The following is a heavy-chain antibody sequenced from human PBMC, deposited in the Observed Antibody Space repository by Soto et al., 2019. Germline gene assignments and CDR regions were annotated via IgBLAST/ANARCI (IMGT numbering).Heavy chain of an antibody. Sequence: SETLSLTCTVSGGSISSYYWSWIRQPQGKGLEWIGYIYYSGSTNYNPSLKSRVTISVDTSKNQFSLKLSSVTAADTAVYYCARDRGTTVSDRFEYYFDYWGQGTLVTVSS. CDR1: GGSISSYY. J-gene: IGHJ4*02. CDR3: ARDRGTTVSDRFEYYFDY. D-gene: IGHD4-4*01. V-gene: IGHV4-59*01. CDR2: IYYSGST.